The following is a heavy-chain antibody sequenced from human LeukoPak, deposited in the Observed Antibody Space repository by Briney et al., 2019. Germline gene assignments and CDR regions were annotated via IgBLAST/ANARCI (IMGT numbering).Heavy chain of an antibody. CDR2: ISYDGSNK. Sequence: PGGSLRLSCAASGFTFSSYAMHWVRQAPGKGLEWVAVISYDGSNKYYADSVKGRFTISRDNSKNTLYLQMNSLRAEDTAVYYCPELTYYYDSSGYDDAFDIWGQGTMVTVSS. J-gene: IGHJ3*02. CDR1: GFTFSSYA. V-gene: IGHV3-30-3*01. CDR3: PELTYYYDSSGYDDAFDI. D-gene: IGHD3-22*01.